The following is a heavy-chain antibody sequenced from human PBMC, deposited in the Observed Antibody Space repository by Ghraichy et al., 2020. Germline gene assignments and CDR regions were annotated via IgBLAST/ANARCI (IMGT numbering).Heavy chain of an antibody. V-gene: IGHV3-48*03. J-gene: IGHJ3*02. D-gene: IGHD4-17*01. CDR2: ISSSGTII. CDR3: ARDGDYGDYDYSDAFDT. CDR1: GFTFSTFE. Sequence: GGSLRLSCASSGFTFSTFEMNWVRQAPGKGLEWVSYISSSGTIIYYADSVKGRFTISRDNAKNSLYLQMNSLRAEDTAVYYCARDGDYGDYDYSDAFDTWGKGTMVTVSS.